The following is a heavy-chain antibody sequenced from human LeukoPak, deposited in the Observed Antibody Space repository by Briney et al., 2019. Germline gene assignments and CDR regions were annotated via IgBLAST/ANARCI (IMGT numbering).Heavy chain of an antibody. CDR1: GYTFTSYD. CDR3: ARGPYRQPSIYYYDSSVDY. D-gene: IGHD3-22*01. J-gene: IGHJ4*02. V-gene: IGHV1-8*01. Sequence: GASVKVSCKASGYTFTSYDINWVRRATGQGLEWMGWMNPNSGNTGYAQKFQGRVTMTRNTSISTAYMELSSLRSEDTAVYYCARGPYRQPSIYYYDSSVDYWGQGTLVTVSS. CDR2: MNPNSGNT.